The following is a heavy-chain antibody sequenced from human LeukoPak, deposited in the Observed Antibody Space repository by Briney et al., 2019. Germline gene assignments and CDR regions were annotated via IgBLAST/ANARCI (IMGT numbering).Heavy chain of an antibody. V-gene: IGHV3-23*01. CDR3: AKVSQWLKSYFDY. J-gene: IGHJ4*02. D-gene: IGHD6-19*01. CDR1: GFTFSSYA. Sequence: GGSLRLSCAASGFTFSSYAMGWVRQAPGKGLEWVSAISGNGGSTYYADSVKGRFTISRDNSKNTLYLQMNSLRAEDTAVYYCAKVSQWLKSYFDYWGQGTLVTVSS. CDR2: ISGNGGST.